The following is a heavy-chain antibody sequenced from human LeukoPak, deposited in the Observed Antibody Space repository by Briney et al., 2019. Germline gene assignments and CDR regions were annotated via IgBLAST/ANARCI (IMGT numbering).Heavy chain of an antibody. V-gene: IGHV4-59*01. D-gene: IGHD6-19*01. CDR3: ARDLRTYSSGPIYP. Sequence: KTSETLSLTCTVSGGSISSYYWSWIRQPPGKGLEWIGYIYYSGSTNYNPSLKSRVTISVDTSKNQFSLKLSSVTAADTAVYYCARDLRTYSSGPIYPWGQGTLVTASS. CDR1: GGSISSYY. CDR2: IYYSGST. J-gene: IGHJ5*02.